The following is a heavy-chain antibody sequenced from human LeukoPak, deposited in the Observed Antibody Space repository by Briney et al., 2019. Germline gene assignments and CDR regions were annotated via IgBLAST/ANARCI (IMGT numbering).Heavy chain of an antibody. CDR3: ARVPPGYVFGY. CDR1: GGCFSGDY. D-gene: IGHD3-16*01. CDR2: INHSGST. J-gene: IGHJ4*02. V-gene: IGHV4-34*01. Sequence: SETLSLTCAVYGGCFSGDYWSWIRQPPGKGLEWIGEINHSGSTNYNPSLKSRVTISVDTSKNQFSLKLSSVTAADTAVYYCARVPPGYVFGYWGQGTLVTVSS.